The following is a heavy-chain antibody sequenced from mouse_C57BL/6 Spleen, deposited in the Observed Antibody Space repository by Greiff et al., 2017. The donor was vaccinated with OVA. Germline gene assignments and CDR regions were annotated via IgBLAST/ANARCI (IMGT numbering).Heavy chain of an antibody. D-gene: IGHD1-1*01. J-gene: IGHJ2*01. CDR2: IDPEDGDT. Sequence: EVQLQQSGAELVRPGASVKLSCTASGFNIKDYYMHWVKQRPEQGLEWIGRIDPEDGDTEYAPKFQGKATMTADTSSNTAYLQLSRLTSEDTAVYYCTTYYGSLYFDYWGQGTTLTVSS. V-gene: IGHV14-1*01. CDR1: GFNIKDYY. CDR3: TTYYGSLYFDY.